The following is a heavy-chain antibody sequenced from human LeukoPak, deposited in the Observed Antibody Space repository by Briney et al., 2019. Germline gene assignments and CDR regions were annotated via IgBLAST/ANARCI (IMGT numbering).Heavy chain of an antibody. CDR1: GFTVSSNY. J-gene: IGHJ4*02. CDR2: IYSGGST. CDR3: ARDGNYGGNYFDY. V-gene: IGHV3-53*01. D-gene: IGHD4-17*01. Sequence: GGSLRLSCAASGFTVSSNYMSWVRQAPGKGLEWVSAIYSGGSTYYADSVKGRFTISRDNSKNTLYLQMNSLRAEDTAVYYCARDGNYGGNYFDYWGQGTLVTVSS.